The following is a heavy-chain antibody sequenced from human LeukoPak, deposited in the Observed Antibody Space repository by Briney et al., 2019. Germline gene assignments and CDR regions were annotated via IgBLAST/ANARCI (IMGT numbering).Heavy chain of an antibody. CDR3: AKVGTNLEWLLEYYFDY. Sequence: GGSLRLSCAASGFTFSSYAMSWVRQAPGKGLEWVSAISGSGGSTYYADSVKGRVTISRDNSKSTLYLQMNSLRAEDTAVYYCAKVGTNLEWLLEYYFDYWGQGTLVTVSS. V-gene: IGHV3-23*01. CDR1: GFTFSSYA. CDR2: ISGSGGST. D-gene: IGHD3-3*01. J-gene: IGHJ4*02.